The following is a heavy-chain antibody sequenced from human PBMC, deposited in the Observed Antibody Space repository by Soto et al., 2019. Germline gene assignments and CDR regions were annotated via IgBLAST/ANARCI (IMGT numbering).Heavy chain of an antibody. D-gene: IGHD6-6*01. CDR1: GFTFSSYA. CDR2: ISGSGGST. Sequence: GGSLRLSCAASGFTFSSYAMSWVRQAPGKGLEWVSAISGSGGSTYYADSGKGRFTISRDNSKNTLYLQMNSLRAEDTAVYYWAKDGEYSSSSWFDPWGQGTLVTVSS. J-gene: IGHJ5*02. V-gene: IGHV3-23*01. CDR3: AKDGEYSSSSWFDP.